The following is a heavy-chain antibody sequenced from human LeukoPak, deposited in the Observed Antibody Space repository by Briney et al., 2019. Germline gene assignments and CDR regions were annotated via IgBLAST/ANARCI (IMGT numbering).Heavy chain of an antibody. CDR3: VRQVTFGYAYAYYFDY. J-gene: IGHJ4*02. CDR2: IHNSEST. D-gene: IGHD5-18*01. Sequence: KPSETLSLTCTVSGGSISTSYYYWGWIRQPPGKGLEWIGNIHNSESTYYNPSLKSRVTISVDTSKNQFSLKLSSVTAADTAVYYCVRQVTFGYAYAYYFDYWGQGSLVTVSS. V-gene: IGHV4-39*01. CDR1: GGSISTSYYY.